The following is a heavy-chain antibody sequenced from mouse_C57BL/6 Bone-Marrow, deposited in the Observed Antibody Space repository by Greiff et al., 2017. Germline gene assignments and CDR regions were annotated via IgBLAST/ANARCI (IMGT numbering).Heavy chain of an antibody. V-gene: IGHV1-69*01. CDR1: GYTFTSYW. J-gene: IGHJ3*01. CDR2: IDPSDSYT. CDR3: ARGLCAY. Sequence: QVQLQQPGAELVMPGASVKLSCKASGYTFTSYWMHWVKQRPGQGLEWIGEIDPSDSYTNYNQKFKGKSTLTVDKSSSTAYMQLSSLTSEYSAVYYCARGLCAYWGQGTLVTVSA.